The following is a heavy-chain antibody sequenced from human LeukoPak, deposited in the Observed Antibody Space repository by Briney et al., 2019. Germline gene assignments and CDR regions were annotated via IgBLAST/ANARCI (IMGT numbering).Heavy chain of an antibody. CDR2: TYYRSKWYN. CDR3: AGFLAPPRLGKGDYYYYGMDV. D-gene: IGHD7-27*01. Sequence: SQTLSLTCAISGDSVSSNSAAWNWIRQSPSRGLEWLGRTYYRSKWYNDYAVSVKSRITISPDTSKNQFYLQLNSVTPEDTAVYYCAGFLAPPRLGKGDYYYYGMDVWGQGTTVTVSS. J-gene: IGHJ6*02. CDR1: GDSVSSNSAA. V-gene: IGHV6-1*01.